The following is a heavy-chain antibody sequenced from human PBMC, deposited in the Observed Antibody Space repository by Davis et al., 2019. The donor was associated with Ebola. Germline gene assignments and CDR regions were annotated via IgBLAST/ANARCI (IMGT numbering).Heavy chain of an antibody. CDR2: IYYSGST. CDR1: GGSISSYY. D-gene: IGHD6-19*01. V-gene: IGHV4-59*01. J-gene: IGHJ3*02. Sequence: PGGSLRLSCTVSGGSISSYYWSWIRQPPGKGLEWIGYIYYSGSTNYNPSLKSRVTISVDTSKNQFSLKLSSVTAADTAVYYCASLGSGWTGAFDIWGQGTMVTVSS. CDR3: ASLGSGWTGAFDI.